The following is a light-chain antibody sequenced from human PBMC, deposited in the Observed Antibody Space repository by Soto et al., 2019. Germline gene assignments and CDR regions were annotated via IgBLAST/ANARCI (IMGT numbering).Light chain of an antibody. CDR2: EVN. J-gene: IGLJ1*01. V-gene: IGLV2-8*01. CDR3: SSYAGRSNV. CDR1: ISDVGGYNY. Sequence: QSPLTQPPSSFGSPGEAVAISCTGTISDVGGYNYGSWYQQHPGKAPKLMIYEVNKRPSGVPDRFSGSKSGNTAFLTVSGLQAEDEADYYCSSYAGRSNVFGTGTKVTVL.